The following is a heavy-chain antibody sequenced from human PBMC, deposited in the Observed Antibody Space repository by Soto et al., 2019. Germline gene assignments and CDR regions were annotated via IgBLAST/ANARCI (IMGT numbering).Heavy chain of an antibody. CDR3: ARTQWPRAYYYGMDV. CDR1: GFTFSDYY. J-gene: IGHJ6*02. D-gene: IGHD6-19*01. Sequence: GGSLRLSCAASGFTFSDYYMTWIRQAPGKGLEWISYISTSGITIFYTDSVKGRFTISRDNAKSTLYLQMNSLRAEDTAVYYCARTQWPRAYYYGMDVWGQGTTVTVSS. CDR2: ISTSGITI. V-gene: IGHV3-11*04.